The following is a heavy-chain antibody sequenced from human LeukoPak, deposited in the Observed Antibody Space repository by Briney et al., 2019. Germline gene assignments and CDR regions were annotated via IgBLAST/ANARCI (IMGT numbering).Heavy chain of an antibody. V-gene: IGHV4-59*01. CDR1: GFTFSSYW. CDR3: ARGGWSYYYYMDV. CDR2: IYYSGST. Sequence: GSLRLSCAASGFTFSSYWMSWIRQPPGKGLEWIGYIYYSGSTNYNPSLKSRVTISVDTSKNQFSLKLSSVTAADTAVYYCARGGWSYYYYMDVWGKGTTVTISS. D-gene: IGHD2-15*01. J-gene: IGHJ6*03.